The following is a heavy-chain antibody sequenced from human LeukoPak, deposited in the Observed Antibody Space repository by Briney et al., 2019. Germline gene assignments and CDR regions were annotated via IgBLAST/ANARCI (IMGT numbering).Heavy chain of an antibody. J-gene: IGHJ4*02. D-gene: IGHD2-2*01. CDR1: GYSFTDYY. CDR2: INPNVGDT. CDR3: ARANFLYCSSTSCLFDY. Sequence: ASVKVSSKASGYSFTDYYMHWVRQPAGQGFEWVGWINPNVGDTKYAQKFQGRVTMTRDTYISTAHMEVSRLRSDDTAVYYCARANFLYCSSTSCLFDYWRQGTLVTVSS. V-gene: IGHV1-2*02.